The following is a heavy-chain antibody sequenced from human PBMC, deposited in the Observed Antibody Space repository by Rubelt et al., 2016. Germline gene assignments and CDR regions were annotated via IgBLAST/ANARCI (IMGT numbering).Heavy chain of an antibody. CDR2: ISAYNGNT. Sequence: QVQLVQSGAEVKKPGASVKVSCKVSGYTLPELSMHWVRQAPGQGLAWMGWISAYNGNTNYAQQLQGRVTMTTDTHTGTAYMELRSLRSDDTAAYYCARLVGRSTSRTAYYYYYYMDVWGKGTTVTVSS. D-gene: IGHD2-2*01. CDR1: GYTLPELS. V-gene: IGHV1-18*01. CDR3: ARLVGRSTSRTAYYYYYYMDV. J-gene: IGHJ6*03.